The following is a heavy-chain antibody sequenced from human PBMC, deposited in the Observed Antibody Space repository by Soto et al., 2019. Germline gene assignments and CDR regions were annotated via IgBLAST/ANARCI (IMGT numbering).Heavy chain of an antibody. D-gene: IGHD3-10*02. CDR2: VEYGGST. CDR1: GSSIISSNFC. V-gene: IGHV4-39*01. CDR3: VRHVRGAVTMNWFDP. Sequence: PSETLSLTCTVSGSSIISSNFCWGWIRQPPGKGLEWIGSVEYGGSTYDNPSLKSRVTLSADTSKNQFSLKLTSVTAADTAIYYCVRHVRGAVTMNWFDPWGHGTLVTVSS. J-gene: IGHJ5*02.